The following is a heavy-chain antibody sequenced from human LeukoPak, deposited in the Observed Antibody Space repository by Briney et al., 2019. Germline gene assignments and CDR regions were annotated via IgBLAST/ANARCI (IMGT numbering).Heavy chain of an antibody. V-gene: IGHV1-18*01. J-gene: IGHJ4*02. Sequence: ASVKVSCKASGYTFTSYGISWVRQAPGQGLEWVGWISAYNGNTNYAQKLQGRVTMTTDTSTSTAYMELRSLRSDDTAVYYCARDTYYDISNDYWGQGTLVTVSS. CDR2: ISAYNGNT. D-gene: IGHD3-9*01. CDR3: ARDTYYDISNDY. CDR1: GYTFTSYG.